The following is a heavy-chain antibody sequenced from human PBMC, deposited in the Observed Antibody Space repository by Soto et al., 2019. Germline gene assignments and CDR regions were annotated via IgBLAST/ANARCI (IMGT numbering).Heavy chain of an antibody. CDR2: IYWDDDK. J-gene: IGHJ4*02. CDR3: AHMRDGYFDY. D-gene: IGHD2-8*01. CDR1: GGSISSGGYS. Sequence: TLSLTCAVSGGSISSGGYSWSWIRQPPGKALEWLALIYWDDDKRYSPSLKSRLTITKDTSKNQVVLTMTNMDPVDTATYYCAHMRDGYFDYWGQGTLVTGSS. V-gene: IGHV2-5*08.